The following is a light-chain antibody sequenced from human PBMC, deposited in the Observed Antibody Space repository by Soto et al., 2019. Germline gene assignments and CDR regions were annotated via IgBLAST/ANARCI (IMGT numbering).Light chain of an antibody. CDR1: SSDVGGYNY. Sequence: QSALTQPASVSGSPGQSITISCTGTSSDVGGYNYVSWSQQHPGKAPQLMIYEVSKWPSGVSNRFSGSKSGNTASLTISGLQAEDEADYYCSSYTSSSTYVFGTGTKVTVL. CDR3: SSYTSSSTYV. J-gene: IGLJ1*01. V-gene: IGLV2-14*01. CDR2: EVS.